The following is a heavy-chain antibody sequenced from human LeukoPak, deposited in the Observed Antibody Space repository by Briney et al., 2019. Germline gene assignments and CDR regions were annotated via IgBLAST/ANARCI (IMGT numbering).Heavy chain of an antibody. Sequence: QAGGSLRLSCAASGFTFSSYAMHWVRHAPGKGLEWVAVISYDGSNKYYADSVKGRFTISRDNSKNTLYLQMNSLRAEDTAVYYCARDQGITIFGVVAHWGQGTLVTVSS. J-gene: IGHJ5*02. CDR2: ISYDGSNK. V-gene: IGHV3-30-3*01. D-gene: IGHD3-3*01. CDR3: ARDQGITIFGVVAH. CDR1: GFTFSSYA.